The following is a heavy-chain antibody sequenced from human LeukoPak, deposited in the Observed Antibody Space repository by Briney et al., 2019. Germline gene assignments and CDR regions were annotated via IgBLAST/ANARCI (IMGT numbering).Heavy chain of an antibody. CDR2: MYHSGST. Sequence: KTSETLSLTCSVSGGSISSDYWSWIRQPPGKGLEWIGYMYHSGSTNYNPSLKSRVTISLATSKNQFSLKLSSVTAADTAVYHCASGTYYDFWSGYPNDAFDIWGQGTMVTVSS. J-gene: IGHJ3*02. CDR1: GGSISSDY. V-gene: IGHV4-59*01. CDR3: ASGTYYDFWSGYPNDAFDI. D-gene: IGHD3-3*01.